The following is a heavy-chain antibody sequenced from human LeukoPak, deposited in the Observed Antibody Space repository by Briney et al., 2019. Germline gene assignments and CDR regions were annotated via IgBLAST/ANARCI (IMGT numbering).Heavy chain of an antibody. CDR3: ARVPAGVIGMKDAFDI. J-gene: IGHJ3*02. V-gene: IGHV3-21*01. CDR1: GFTFSSYS. Sequence: GGSLRLSCAASGFTFSSYSMNWVRQAPGKGLEWVSSISSSSSYIYYADSVKGRFTISRHNAKNSPYLQMNSLRAEDTAIYYCARVPAGVIGMKDAFDIWGQGTMVTVSS. D-gene: IGHD3-16*02. CDR2: ISSSSSYI.